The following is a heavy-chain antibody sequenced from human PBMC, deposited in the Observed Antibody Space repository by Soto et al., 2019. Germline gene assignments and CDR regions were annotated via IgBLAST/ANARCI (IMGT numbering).Heavy chain of an antibody. D-gene: IGHD1-7*01. CDR1: GGSFSGYY. CDR3: ARGKLALELNHRNYYYYYYMDV. Sequence: SETLSLTCAVYGGSFSGYYWSWIRQPPGKGLEWIGEINHSGSTNYNPSLKSRVTISVDTSKNQFSLKLSSVTAADTAVYYCARGKLALELNHRNYYYYYYMDVWGKGTTVTVSS. V-gene: IGHV4-34*01. J-gene: IGHJ6*03. CDR2: INHSGST.